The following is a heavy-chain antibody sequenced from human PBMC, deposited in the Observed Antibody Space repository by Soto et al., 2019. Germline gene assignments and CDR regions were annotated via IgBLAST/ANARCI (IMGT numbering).Heavy chain of an antibody. CDR1: GGTFSSYA. CDR3: ARDRPFLVVAASHKDYYYYGMDV. D-gene: IGHD2-15*01. CDR2: IIPIFGTA. Sequence: QVQLVQSGAEVKKPGSSVKVSCKASGGTFSSYAISWVRQAPGQGLEWMGGIIPIFGTANYAQKFQGRVTITADESTSTAYMELSSLRSEDTAVYYCARDRPFLVVAASHKDYYYYGMDVWGQGTTVTVSS. V-gene: IGHV1-69*12. J-gene: IGHJ6*02.